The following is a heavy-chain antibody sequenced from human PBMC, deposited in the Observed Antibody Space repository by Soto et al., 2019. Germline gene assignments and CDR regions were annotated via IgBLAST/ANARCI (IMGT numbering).Heavy chain of an antibody. J-gene: IGHJ4*02. CDR2: ISSSSSTI. Sequence: EVQLVESGGGLVQPGGSLRLSCAASGFTFSSYXXXXXXXXXXXXXEWVSYISSSSSTIYYADSVKGRFTISRDNXXXXXXXXXXXXXXXXXXXXXXXXXXXXXXXXXGYWGQGTLVTVSS. CDR3: XXXXXXXXXXXGY. V-gene: IGHV3-48*01. CDR1: GFTFSSYX.